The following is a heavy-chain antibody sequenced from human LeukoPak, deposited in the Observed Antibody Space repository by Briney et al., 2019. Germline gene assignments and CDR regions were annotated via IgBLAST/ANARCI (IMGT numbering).Heavy chain of an antibody. D-gene: IGHD2-15*01. CDR2: ISAYNGNT. Sequence: ASVKVSCKASGDTFTSYGISWVRQAPGQGLEWMGGISAYNGNTNYAQKLQGRVTMTTDPSTSTAYMELRSLRSDDAAVYYCARGQAVVPNCSGGSCYSGGYYYYYGMDVWGQGTTVTVSS. V-gene: IGHV1-18*01. CDR1: GDTFTSYG. J-gene: IGHJ6*02. CDR3: ARGQAVVPNCSGGSCYSGGYYYYYGMDV.